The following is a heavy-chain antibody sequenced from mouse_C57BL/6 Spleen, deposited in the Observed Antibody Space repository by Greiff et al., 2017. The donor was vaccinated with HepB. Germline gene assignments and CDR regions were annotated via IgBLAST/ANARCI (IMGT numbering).Heavy chain of an antibody. CDR1: GYTFTSYW. Sequence: VQLQQSGAELVKAGVSVKMSCKASGYTFTSYWMHWVKQRLGQGLEWFAETNPTNGRIYYNEKFKSKATLTVDKSSSTAYMLLSGPTFEDSAVYYCARIKKIVATYFDYWGQGTTLTVSS. CDR2: TNPTNGRI. V-gene: IGHV1S81*02. CDR3: ARIKKIVATYFDY. D-gene: IGHD1-1*01. J-gene: IGHJ2*01.